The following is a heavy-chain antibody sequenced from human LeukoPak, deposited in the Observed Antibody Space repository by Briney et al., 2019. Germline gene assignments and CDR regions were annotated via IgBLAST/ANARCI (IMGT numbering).Heavy chain of an antibody. D-gene: IGHD4-17*01. CDR3: ARDLYRDGMDV. V-gene: IGHV1-18*01. Sequence: GASVKVSCKASGYTFTSYGISWVRQAPGQGLEWMGWISAYNGNTNYAQKLQGRVTMTTDTSTSTVYMELRSLGSDDTAVYYCARDLYRDGMDVWGQGTMVTVSS. J-gene: IGHJ6*02. CDR2: ISAYNGNT. CDR1: GYTFTSYG.